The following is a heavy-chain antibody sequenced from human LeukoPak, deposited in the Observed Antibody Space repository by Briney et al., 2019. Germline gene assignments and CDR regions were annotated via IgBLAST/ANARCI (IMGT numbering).Heavy chain of an antibody. D-gene: IGHD6-13*01. CDR2: ISSSGTSI. Sequence: GGSLRLSCAASGFTFSDYYMSWIRQAPGKGLEWVSYISSSGTSICYADSVKGRFTISRDNAKNSLYLQMNSLRVEDTAVYYCARRSPAAAWFDPWGQGTLVTVSS. CDR1: GFTFSDYY. CDR3: ARRSPAAAWFDP. V-gene: IGHV3-11*01. J-gene: IGHJ5*02.